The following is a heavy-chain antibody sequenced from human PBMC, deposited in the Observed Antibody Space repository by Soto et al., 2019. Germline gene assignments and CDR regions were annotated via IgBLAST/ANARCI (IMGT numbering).Heavy chain of an antibody. CDR3: ARVRGVITIWDYYYYGMDV. D-gene: IGHD3-9*01. V-gene: IGHV4-61*01. CDR2: IYYSGST. CDR1: GGSVSSGSYY. J-gene: IGHJ6*02. Sequence: SETLSLTCTVSGGSVSSGSYYWSWIRQPPGRGLEWIGYIYYSGSTNYNPSFKSRVTISVDTSKNQFSLKLSSVTAADTAVYYCARVRGVITIWDYYYYGMDVWGQGTTVTVSS.